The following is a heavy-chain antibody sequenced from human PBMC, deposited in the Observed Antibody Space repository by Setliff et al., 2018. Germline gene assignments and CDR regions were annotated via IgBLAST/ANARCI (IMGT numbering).Heavy chain of an antibody. D-gene: IGHD4-17*01. Sequence: PSETLSLTCTVSRGSINSHYWSWIRQPAGKGLEWIGRIFGSGSTNYNPSLKSRVTMSIDTSKNQFFLKVRSVTAADTAVYYCASDIHNDYDYFDYWGQGIQVTVSS. V-gene: IGHV4-4*07. CDR1: RGSINSHY. J-gene: IGHJ4*02. CDR2: IFGSGST. CDR3: ASDIHNDYDYFDY.